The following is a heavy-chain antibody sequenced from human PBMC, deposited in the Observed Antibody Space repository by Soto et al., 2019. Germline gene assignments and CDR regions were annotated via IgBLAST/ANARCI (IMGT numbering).Heavy chain of an antibody. CDR1: GGSISSYY. CDR2: INHSGST. Sequence: PSETLSLTCTVSGGSISSYYWSWIRQPPGKGLEWIGEINHSGSTNYNPSLKSRVTISVDTSKNQFSLKLSSVTAADTAVYYCARGYSNYGMDVWGQGTTVTVSS. V-gene: IGHV4-34*01. CDR3: ARGYSNYGMDV. J-gene: IGHJ6*02. D-gene: IGHD4-4*01.